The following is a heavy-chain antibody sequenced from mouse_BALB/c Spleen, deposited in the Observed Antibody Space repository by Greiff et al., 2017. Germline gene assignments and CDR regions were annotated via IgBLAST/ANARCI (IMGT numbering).Heavy chain of an antibody. CDR3: ARGPAADTLDY. D-gene: IGHD5-1-1*01. V-gene: IGHV7-3*02. CDR1: GFTFTDYY. CDR2: IRNKANGSTT. Sequence: EVQVVESGGGLVQPGGSLKLSCATSGFTFTDYYMSWVRQPPGKALEWMGFIRNKANGSTTDYSASVKGRFTISRDNSQSILYLQMHTLSAEDSAAYYGARGPAADTLDYWGQGTTLTVSS. J-gene: IGHJ2*01.